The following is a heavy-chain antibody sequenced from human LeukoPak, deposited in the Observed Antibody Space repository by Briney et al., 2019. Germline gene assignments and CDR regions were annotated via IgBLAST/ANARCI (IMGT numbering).Heavy chain of an antibody. Sequence: PGGSLRLSCAASGFTFSSYWMSWVRQAPGKGLEWVANIKQDGSEKYYVDSVKGRFTISRDNSKNTMYLQMNSLRAEDTAVYYCAKDQPRAYFDSWGQGTLVTVSS. CDR1: GFTFSSYW. J-gene: IGHJ4*02. V-gene: IGHV3-7*01. D-gene: IGHD2-2*01. CDR3: AKDQPRAYFDS. CDR2: IKQDGSEK.